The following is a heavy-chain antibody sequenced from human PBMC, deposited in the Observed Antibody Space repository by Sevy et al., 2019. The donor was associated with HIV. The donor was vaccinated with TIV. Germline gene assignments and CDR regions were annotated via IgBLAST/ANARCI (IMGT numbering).Heavy chain of an antibody. CDR3: AKDQYGTGSYTYDY. J-gene: IGHJ4*02. Sequence: ASVKVSCKASGYTFTTYYMHWMRQAPGQGLEWMGMINPSGGSTSYAEKFQGRVTMTRDTSTSTVYMELSSLRSEDTAVYYCAKDQYGTGSYTYDYWGQGTLVTVSS. V-gene: IGHV1-46*01. CDR1: GYTFTTYY. D-gene: IGHD3-10*01. CDR2: INPSGGST.